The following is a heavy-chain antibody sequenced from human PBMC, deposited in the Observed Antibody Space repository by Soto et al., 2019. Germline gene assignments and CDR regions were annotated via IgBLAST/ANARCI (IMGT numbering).Heavy chain of an antibody. CDR3: AREPYCGGDCYYFDY. D-gene: IGHD2-21*02. Sequence: PGGSLRLSCAASGFTFSSYWMSWVRQAPGKGLEWVANIKQDGSEKYYVDSVKGRFTISRDNAKNSLYLQMNSLRAEDTAVYYCAREPYCGGDCYYFDYWGQGTLVTVSS. V-gene: IGHV3-7*03. CDR2: IKQDGSEK. J-gene: IGHJ4*02. CDR1: GFTFSSYW.